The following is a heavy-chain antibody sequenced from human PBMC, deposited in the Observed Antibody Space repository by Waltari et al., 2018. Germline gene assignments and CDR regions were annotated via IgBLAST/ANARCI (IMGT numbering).Heavy chain of an antibody. CDR3: ARDQWSGFDI. D-gene: IGHD2-15*01. J-gene: IGHJ3*02. Sequence: EVQLVESGGGLVQPGGSLRLSCAALGFTLSDYWLSWVRQARGKGTEGLANIKKDGGEDYYVDSVRGRFTISRDNAKNSLYLQMDSLRPEDTAVYYCARDQWSGFDIWGQGTMVTVSS. CDR2: IKKDGGED. V-gene: IGHV3-7*01. CDR1: GFTLSDYW.